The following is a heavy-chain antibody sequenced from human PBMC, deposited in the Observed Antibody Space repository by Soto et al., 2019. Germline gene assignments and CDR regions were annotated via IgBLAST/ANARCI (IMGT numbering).Heavy chain of an antibody. V-gene: IGHV3-48*01. CDR3: AREGDGWEILLRL. CDR2: ISSSSSTI. J-gene: IGHJ4*02. D-gene: IGHD1-26*01. CDR1: GFTFSSYS. Sequence: EVQLVESGGGLVQPGGSLRLSCAASGFTFSSYSMNCVRQAPGKGLEWVSYISSSSSTIYYADSVKGRFTISRDNAKNSRYLQMNSLRAEDTAVYYCAREGDGWEILLRLWGRGTLVTVSS.